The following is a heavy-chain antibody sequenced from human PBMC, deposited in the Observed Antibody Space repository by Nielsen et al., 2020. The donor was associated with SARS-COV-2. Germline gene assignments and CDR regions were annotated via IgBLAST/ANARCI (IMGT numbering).Heavy chain of an antibody. CDR2: ISSSSSYI. Sequence: WIRQPPGKGLEWVSSISSSSSYIYYADSVKGRFTISRDNAKNSLYLQMNSLRAEDTAVYYCARGQGYDFWSGYYNGRSFDYWGQGTLVTVSS. V-gene: IGHV3-21*01. CDR3: ARGQGYDFWSGYYNGRSFDY. J-gene: IGHJ4*02. D-gene: IGHD3-3*01.